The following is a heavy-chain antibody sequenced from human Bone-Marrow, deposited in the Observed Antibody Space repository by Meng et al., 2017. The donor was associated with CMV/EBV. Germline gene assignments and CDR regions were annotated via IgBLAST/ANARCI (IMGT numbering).Heavy chain of an antibody. V-gene: IGHV1-69*05. Sequence: SVKVSCKASGGTFSSYTISWVRQAPGQGLEWMGGIIPIFGTANYAQKFQGRATITTDESTSTAYMELSSLRSEDTAVYYCARPGGYDGGFDYWGQGTLVTVSS. CDR3: ARPGGYDGGFDY. D-gene: IGHD5-12*01. CDR1: GGTFSSYT. CDR2: IIPIFGTA. J-gene: IGHJ4*02.